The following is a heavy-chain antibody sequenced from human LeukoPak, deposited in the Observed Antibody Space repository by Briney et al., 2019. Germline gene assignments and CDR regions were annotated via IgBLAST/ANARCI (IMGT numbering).Heavy chain of an antibody. CDR2: IIPILGIA. CDR3: ARGRYYYGSGSLNWFDP. V-gene: IGHV1-69*04. J-gene: IGHJ5*02. Sequence: SVKVSCKASGGTFSSYAISWVRQAPGQGLEWMGRIIPILGIANYAQKFQGRVTMTRNTSISTAYMELSSLRSEDTAVYYCARGRYYYGSGSLNWFDPWGQGTLVTVSS. D-gene: IGHD3-10*01. CDR1: GGTFSSYA.